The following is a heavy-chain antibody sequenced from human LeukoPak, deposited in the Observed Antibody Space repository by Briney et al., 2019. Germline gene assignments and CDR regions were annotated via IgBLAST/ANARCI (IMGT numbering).Heavy chain of an antibody. CDR2: INPNSGDT. D-gene: IGHD6-13*01. Sequence: ASVKVSCKTSGYSFSGFTGYYIHWVRQAPGQGLEWMGWINPNSGDTYYDQKFQGRVTMTRDTSVSTAYMELSGLTSDDTAVFFCGRTPSDRSSWYHLDYWGQGTLVTVSS. J-gene: IGHJ4*02. V-gene: IGHV1-2*02. CDR3: GRTPSDRSSWYHLDY. CDR1: GYSFSGFTGYY.